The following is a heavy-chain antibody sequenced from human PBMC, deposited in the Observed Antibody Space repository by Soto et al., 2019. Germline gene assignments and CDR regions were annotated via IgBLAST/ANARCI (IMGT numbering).Heavy chain of an antibody. J-gene: IGHJ6*02. CDR3: AREDRDRETGLVPAAIDGMDV. V-gene: IGHV1-69*08. CDR2: IIPIFGIA. Sequence: QVQLVQSGAEVKKPGSSVKVSCKASGGTFSRYSITWVRQAPGHGLEWIGRIIPIFGIASYAQKFQGRVTITADESTSPAFRGLSSLRSDDTAVYYCAREDRDRETGLVPAAIDGMDVWGQGTTVTVSS. D-gene: IGHD2-2*01. CDR1: GGTFSRYS.